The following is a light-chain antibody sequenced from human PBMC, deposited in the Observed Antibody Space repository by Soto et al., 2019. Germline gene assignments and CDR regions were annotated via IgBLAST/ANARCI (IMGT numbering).Light chain of an antibody. CDR3: QQYYSYPALT. J-gene: IGKJ4*01. Sequence: AIRMTQSPSSLSAEIGDRVTITCRASQAISSYIAWYQQKPGEAPKFLIYAASALQSGVPSRFSGSRSGTDFTLTIDDLQSEDFATYYCQQYYSYPALTFGGGTKVEIK. CDR1: QAISSY. V-gene: IGKV1-8*01. CDR2: AAS.